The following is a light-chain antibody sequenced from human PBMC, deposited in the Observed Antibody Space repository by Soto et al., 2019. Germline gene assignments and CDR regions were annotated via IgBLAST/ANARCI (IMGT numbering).Light chain of an antibody. CDR1: EYVSSN. CDR2: GAS. CDR3: HQYDSWHPA. V-gene: IGKV3-15*01. J-gene: IGKJ4*01. Sequence: EVVMTQSPATLSVSPGERATLSCRASEYVSSNLAWYQQRAGQAPRLLIYGASTRSTGIPPRFSGRGSATEFTLTISSLQSEDFAGYYCHQYDSWHPAFGAGTKVEIK.